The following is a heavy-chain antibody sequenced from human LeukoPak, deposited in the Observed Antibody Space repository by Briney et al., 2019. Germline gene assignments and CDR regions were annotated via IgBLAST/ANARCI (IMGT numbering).Heavy chain of an antibody. V-gene: IGHV1-69*13. J-gene: IGHJ6*02. D-gene: IGHD3-22*01. CDR1: GGTFISYA. CDR3: ASPMLFGSSGYSPDYYGMDV. CDR2: IIPIFGTA. Sequence: SVKVSCKASGGTFISYAISRVRQAPGQGLEWMGGIIPIFGTANYAQKFQGRVTITADESTSTAYMELSSLRSEDTAVYYCASPMLFGSSGYSPDYYGMDVWGQGTTVTVSS.